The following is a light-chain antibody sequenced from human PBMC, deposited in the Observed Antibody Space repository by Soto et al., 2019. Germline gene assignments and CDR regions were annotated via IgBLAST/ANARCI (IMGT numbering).Light chain of an antibody. Sequence: EIVLTQSPGTLSLSPGERATLSCRASQSVSSSYLAWYQQKPGQAPRLLIYGASSRATGIPDRFSGSGSGTDFTLTISRLVPEEFSVYYCHQYGSSTWTFGQGTKVE. J-gene: IGKJ1*01. CDR2: GAS. V-gene: IGKV3-20*01. CDR1: QSVSSSY. CDR3: HQYGSSTWT.